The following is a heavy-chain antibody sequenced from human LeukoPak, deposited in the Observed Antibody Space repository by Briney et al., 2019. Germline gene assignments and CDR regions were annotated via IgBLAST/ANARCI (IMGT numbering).Heavy chain of an antibody. CDR2: IYYSGST. CDR1: GGSISSYY. V-gene: IGHV4-59*12. CDR3: ARLKYYYDSSGYRAEYFQH. J-gene: IGHJ1*01. D-gene: IGHD3-22*01. Sequence: PSETLSLTCTVSGGSISSYYWSWIRQPPGKGLEWIGYIYYSGSTYYNPSLMSRVTISVNMSKNQFSLKLSSVTAADTAVYYCARLKYYYDSSGYRAEYFQHWGQGTLVTVSS.